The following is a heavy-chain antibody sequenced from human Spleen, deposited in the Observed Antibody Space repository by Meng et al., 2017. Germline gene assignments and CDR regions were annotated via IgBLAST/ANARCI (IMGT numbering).Heavy chain of an antibody. D-gene: IGHD5-18*01. CDR3: AREPPPYSYGYGAFDY. J-gene: IGHJ4*02. Sequence: SETRSLTCAVYGGSFSGYYWSWIRQPPGKGLEWIGEINHSGSTNYNPSLKSRVTISVDTSKNQFSLKLSSVTAADTAVYYCAREPPPYSYGYGAFDYWGQGTLVTVSS. CDR2: INHSGST. CDR1: GGSFSGYY. V-gene: IGHV4-34*01.